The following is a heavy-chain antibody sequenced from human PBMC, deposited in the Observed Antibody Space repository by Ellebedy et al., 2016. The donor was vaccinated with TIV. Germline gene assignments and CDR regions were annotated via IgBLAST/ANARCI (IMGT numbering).Heavy chain of an antibody. D-gene: IGHD3-16*02. CDR2: MNTSDGDT. V-gene: IGHV1-8*01. J-gene: IGHJ5*02. CDR3: ARDSRLYLGDSSSAGLDP. CDR1: GYTFTRYD. Sequence: ASVKVSCKASGYTFTRYDVNWARQAAGQGLEWMGYMNTSDGDTGYASKFQGRVTFTRDTSISTAYMELRGLRSDDTAVYYCARDSRLYLGDSSSAGLDPWGKGTLVTVSS.